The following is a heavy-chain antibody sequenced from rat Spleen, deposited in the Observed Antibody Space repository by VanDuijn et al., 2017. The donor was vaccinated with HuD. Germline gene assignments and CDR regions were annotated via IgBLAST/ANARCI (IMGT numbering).Heavy chain of an antibody. D-gene: IGHD1-6*01. Sequence: EVQLVESGGGLVQPGRSLKLSCAASGFTFSNYYMAWVRQAPTKGLEWVAYISTGGGSTYYPDSVKGRFTISRDNAKSTLYLQMDSLRSEDTATYYCTRDRILRSTGFDYWGQGVMVTVSS. CDR3: TRDRILRSTGFDY. CDR1: GFTFSNYY. V-gene: IGHV5-27*01. CDR2: ISTGGGST. J-gene: IGHJ2*01.